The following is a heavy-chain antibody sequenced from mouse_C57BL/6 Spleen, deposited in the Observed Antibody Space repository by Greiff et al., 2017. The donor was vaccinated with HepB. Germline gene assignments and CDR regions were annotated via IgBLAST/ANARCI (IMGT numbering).Heavy chain of an antibody. D-gene: IGHD1-1*01. V-gene: IGHV10-1*01. CDR2: IRSKSNNYAT. J-gene: IGHJ4*01. Sequence: EVKLVESGGGLVQPKGSLKLSCAASGFSFNTYAMNWVRQAPGKGLEWVARIRSKSNNYATYYADSVKDRFTISRDDSESMLYLQMNNLKTEDTAMYYCVRQGYYDYYAMDYWGQGTSVTVSS. CDR3: VRQGYYDYYAMDY. CDR1: GFSFNTYA.